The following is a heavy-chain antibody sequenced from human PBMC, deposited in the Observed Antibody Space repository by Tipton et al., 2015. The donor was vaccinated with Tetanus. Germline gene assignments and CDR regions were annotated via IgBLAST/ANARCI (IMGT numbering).Heavy chain of an antibody. J-gene: IGHJ3*02. V-gene: IGHV4-34*01. CDR3: ARAGSDYGDKENGFDI. CDR2: INHRGGT. Sequence: TLSLTCAVSGGSLSGFYWSWIRQPPGKGLEWIGEINHRGGTSYSPSLKSRVTISVDTSKSQFSLNMTSVTAADTAVYYCARAGSDYGDKENGFDIWGQGTSVTVSS. CDR1: GGSLSGFY. D-gene: IGHD4-17*01.